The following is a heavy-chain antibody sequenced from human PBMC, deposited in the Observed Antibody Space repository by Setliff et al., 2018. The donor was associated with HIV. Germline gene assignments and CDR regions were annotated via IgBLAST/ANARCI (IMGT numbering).Heavy chain of an antibody. CDR3: ARSQINLVRGVVHYFDY. V-gene: IGHV1-3*03. CDR1: GGIFDSYA. J-gene: IGHJ4*02. Sequence: ASVKVSCKVSGGIFDSYAINWVRQAPGQGLEWVGWINTGNGDTKYSQDFQGRVTISRDTSASTAHMELSSLRSEDMAVYYCARSQINLVRGVVHYFDYWGQGTLVTVSS. D-gene: IGHD3-10*01. CDR2: INTGNGDT.